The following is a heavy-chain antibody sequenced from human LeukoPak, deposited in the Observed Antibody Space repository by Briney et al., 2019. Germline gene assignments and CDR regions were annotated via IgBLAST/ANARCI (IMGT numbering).Heavy chain of an antibody. Sequence: GGSLRLSCAASGFTFSNFAMSWVRQAPGKGLEWVSGISGPGGSTYYANSVKGRFTISRDNSKNTLYLQMNNLRAEDTALYYCARGIRDAYNYPLDYWGQGTLVTVSS. D-gene: IGHD5-24*01. J-gene: IGHJ4*02. CDR3: ARGIRDAYNYPLDY. CDR1: GFTFSNFA. CDR2: ISGPGGST. V-gene: IGHV3-23*01.